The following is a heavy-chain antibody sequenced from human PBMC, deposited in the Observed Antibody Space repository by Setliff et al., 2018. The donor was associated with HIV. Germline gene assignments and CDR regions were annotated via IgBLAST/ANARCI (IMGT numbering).Heavy chain of an antibody. CDR2: IHHSGST. D-gene: IGHD6-13*01. J-gene: IGHJ6*03. CDR3: SRQQLDGFRYKYYYMDV. V-gene: IGHV4-59*01. CDR1: GGSISNYY. Sequence: PSETLSLTCIVSGGSISNYYWGWIRQSPGKGLEWIGFIHHSGSTNYNPSLESRVTISLDTANNHFSLNLRSVTAADTAVYYCSRQQLDGFRYKYYYMDVWGKGTTVTASS.